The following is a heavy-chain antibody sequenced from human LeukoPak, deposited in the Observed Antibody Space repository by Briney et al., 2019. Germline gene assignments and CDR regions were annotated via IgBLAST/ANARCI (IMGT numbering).Heavy chain of an antibody. CDR3: VRAGVYFDC. CDR1: GGSVSSSSYY. J-gene: IGHJ4*02. CDR2: IHYSGTT. Sequence: SETLSLTCTVSGGSVSSSSYYWGWIRQPPGKGLEWIVSIHYSGTTSYSPSLKSRITMSLDTSKNQFSLKLSSVTAADTAVYCCVRAGVYFDCWGQGTL. V-gene: IGHV4-39*07. D-gene: IGHD3-10*01.